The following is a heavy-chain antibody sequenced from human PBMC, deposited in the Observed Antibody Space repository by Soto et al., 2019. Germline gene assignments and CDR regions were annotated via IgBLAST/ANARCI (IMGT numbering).Heavy chain of an antibody. V-gene: IGHV5-10-1*01. CDR2: IDPSDSYT. CDR3: ARPGPIAAAGSRYYYYGMDV. D-gene: IGHD6-13*01. J-gene: IGHJ6*02. CDR1: GYSFTSYW. Sequence: PGESLKISCNGSGYSFTSYWISWVRQMPWKGLEWMGRIDPSDSYTNYSPSFQGHVTISADKSISTAYLQWSSLKASDTAMYYCARPGPIAAAGSRYYYYGMDVWGQGTTVTVSS.